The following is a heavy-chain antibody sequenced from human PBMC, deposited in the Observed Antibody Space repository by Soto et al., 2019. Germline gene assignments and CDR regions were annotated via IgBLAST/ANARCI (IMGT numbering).Heavy chain of an antibody. D-gene: IGHD6-13*01. Sequence: SETLSLTCTVSGGSISSSSYYWGWIRQPPGKGLEWIGSIYYSGSTYYNPSLKSRVTISVDTSKNQFSLKLSSVTAADTAVYYCARHPWAAAGTIDYFDYWGQGTLVTVSS. CDR1: GGSISSSSYY. CDR3: ARHPWAAAGTIDYFDY. J-gene: IGHJ4*02. CDR2: IYYSGST. V-gene: IGHV4-39*01.